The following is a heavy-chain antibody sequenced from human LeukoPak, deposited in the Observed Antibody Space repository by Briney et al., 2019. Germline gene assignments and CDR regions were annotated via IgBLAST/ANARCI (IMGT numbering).Heavy chain of an antibody. V-gene: IGHV3-23*01. CDR2: IGDSGGST. J-gene: IGHJ4*02. CDR3: AKRRVYGGYDYFDY. CDR1: GFTFSGIA. Sequence: GGSLRLSCAVSGFTFSGIAMSWVRQAPAKGLEWVSAIGDSGGSTYYEDSVKGRFIISRDNSKNTLALKMNTLRAEDTAVYYCAKRRVYGGYDYFDYWGQGTLVTVSS. D-gene: IGHD5-12*01.